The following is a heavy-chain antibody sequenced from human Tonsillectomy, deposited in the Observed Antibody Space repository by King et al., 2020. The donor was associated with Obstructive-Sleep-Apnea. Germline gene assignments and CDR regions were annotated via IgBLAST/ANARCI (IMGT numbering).Heavy chain of an antibody. D-gene: IGHD5-18*01. CDR3: ARSADTAMAFDY. CDR2: TNSGEST. V-gene: IGHV3-66*01. CDR1: GFTVSSNY. J-gene: IGHJ4*02. Sequence: QLVQSGGGLVQPGGSLRLSCAASGFTVSSNYMNWVRQVPGKGLEWVSFTNSGESTYYADSVKGRFTISRDNSKNTVYLQMNSLRVEDTAMYYCARSADTAMAFDYWGQGTLVTVSS.